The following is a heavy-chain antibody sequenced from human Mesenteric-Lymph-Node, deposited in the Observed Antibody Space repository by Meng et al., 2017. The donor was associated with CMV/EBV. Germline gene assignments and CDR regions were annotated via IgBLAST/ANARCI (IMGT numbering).Heavy chain of an antibody. CDR3: ARGGFLGYCSNTNCQWAFDI. CDR1: GGSISSSSYY. J-gene: IGHJ3*02. CDR2: IFHLGST. Sequence: SETLSLTCTVSGGSISSSSYYWGWIRQPPGKGLEWIGSIFHLGSTYYNPSLKSRVTISVDTSKNQFSLKLSSVTAADTAVYYCARGGFLGYCSNTNCQWAFDIWGQGTMVTVSS. D-gene: IGHD2-2*01. V-gene: IGHV4-39*07.